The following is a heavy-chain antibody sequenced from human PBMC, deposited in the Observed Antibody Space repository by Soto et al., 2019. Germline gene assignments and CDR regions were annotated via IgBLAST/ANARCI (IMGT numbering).Heavy chain of an antibody. D-gene: IGHD3-9*01. CDR2: TYHSGGT. CDR3: ARELRYFDWISKHLKPNYGTDV. V-gene: IGHV4-4*01. CDR1: GGSISSSNW. J-gene: IGHJ6*02. Sequence: QVQLQESGPGLVKPSGTLSLTCAVSGGSISSSNWWSWLRPPPGQGLVRIGETYHSGGTNYNPSLKSRDNRSGDKTKDQFSLMLSAETAAATAVCCCARELRYFDWISKHLKPNYGTDVWGQGPTVTVSS.